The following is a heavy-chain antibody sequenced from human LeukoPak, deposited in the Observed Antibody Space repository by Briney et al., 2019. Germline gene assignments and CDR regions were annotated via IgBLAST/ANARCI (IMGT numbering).Heavy chain of an antibody. J-gene: IGHJ4*02. V-gene: IGHV4-4*02. CDR2: VHLSGRT. Sequence: SSETLSLTCGVSGGSISSTSWWTWVRQPPGEGLEWIGEVHLSGRTNYNPSLESRVTMSGDMSENHISLKLTSVTAADTAVYYCAREGGPYRPLDYSGQGTLVTVSS. CDR1: GGSISSTSW. CDR3: AREGGPYRPLDY.